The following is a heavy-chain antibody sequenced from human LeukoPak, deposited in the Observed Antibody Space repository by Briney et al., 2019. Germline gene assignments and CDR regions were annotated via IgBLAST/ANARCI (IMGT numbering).Heavy chain of an antibody. CDR2: IYYNGST. CDR3: ARPLRKFYFDNSGYFFPFIF. CDR1: GDSISSYY. J-gene: IGHJ4*02. D-gene: IGHD3-22*01. V-gene: IGHV4-59*08. Sequence: SETLSLTCTVSGDSISSYYWSWIRQPPGKGLEWIGYIYYNGSTNYNPSLKSRITISVDTSKNQFSLKLTSVTAADTAVYYCARPLRKFYFDNSGYFFPFIFWGQGTLVTVSS.